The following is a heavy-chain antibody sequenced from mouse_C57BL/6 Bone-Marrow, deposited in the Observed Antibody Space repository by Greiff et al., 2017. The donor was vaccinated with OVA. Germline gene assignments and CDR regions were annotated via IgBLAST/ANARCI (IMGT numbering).Heavy chain of an antibody. D-gene: IGHD1-1*01. CDR3: ARGYYGSSYGAMDY. CDR1: GFTFSDYG. V-gene: IGHV5-15*01. CDR2: ISNLAYSI. J-gene: IGHJ4*01. Sequence: EVMLVESGGGLVQPGGSLKLSCAASGFTFSDYGMAWVRQAPRKGPEWVAFISNLAYSIYYADTVTGRFTISRENAKNTLYLEMSSLRSEDTAMYYCARGYYGSSYGAMDYWGQGTSVTVSS.